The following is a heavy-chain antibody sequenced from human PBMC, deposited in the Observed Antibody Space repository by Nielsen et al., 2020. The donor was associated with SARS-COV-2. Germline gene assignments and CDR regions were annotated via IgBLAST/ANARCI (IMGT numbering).Heavy chain of an antibody. CDR3: VYGVLES. CDR1: GFTFSTYG. CDR2: INGNGAPT. Sequence: GESLKISCAASGFTFSTYGMSWVRQALGKGLEWVSLINGNGAPTYYADSVKGRFTISRDNSKNSLFLQLNNLRAEDTAVYYCVYGVLESWGQGTLVIVSS. D-gene: IGHD3-16*01. J-gene: IGHJ4*02. V-gene: IGHV3-23*01.